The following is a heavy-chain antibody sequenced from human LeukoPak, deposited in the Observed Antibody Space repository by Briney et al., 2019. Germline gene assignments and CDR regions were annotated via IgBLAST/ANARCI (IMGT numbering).Heavy chain of an antibody. CDR1: GDSVSSNSAA. CDR3: AHTRGSSYGYDY. J-gene: IGHJ4*02. D-gene: IGHD5-18*01. V-gene: IGHV6-1*01. Sequence: SQTLSLTCALSGDSVSSNSAAWTWIRQSPSRGLEWLGRTYYRSKWYNDYAVSVKSRITINPDTSKNQFSLQLNSVTPEDTAVFYCAHTRGSSYGYDYWGQGTLVTVSS. CDR2: TYYRSKWYN.